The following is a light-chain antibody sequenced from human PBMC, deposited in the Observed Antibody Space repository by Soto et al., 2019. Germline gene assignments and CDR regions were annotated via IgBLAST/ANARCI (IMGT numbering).Light chain of an antibody. Sequence: QSALTQPPSASGSHGQSVTIPCAGTSTDVGEYNYVSWYQQHPGKVPKLILFEVNKRPSGVPDRFSGSKSGDTASLTVSGLQAVYEADYYCSSFVGAPVIFGGGTKLTVL. J-gene: IGLJ2*01. CDR1: STDVGEYNY. CDR3: SSFVGAPVI. V-gene: IGLV2-8*01. CDR2: EVN.